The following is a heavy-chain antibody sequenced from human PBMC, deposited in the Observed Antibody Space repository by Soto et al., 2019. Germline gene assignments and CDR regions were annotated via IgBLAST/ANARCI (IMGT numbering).Heavy chain of an antibody. Sequence: PSETLSLTCTVSGGFISSYYWSWIRQPAGKGLEWIGRIYTSGSTNYNPSLKSRVTMSVDTSKNQFSLKLSSVTAADTAVYYCARDRYYDILTGYQPSDYWGQGTLVTVSS. CDR3: ARDRYYDILTGYQPSDY. CDR2: IYTSGST. CDR1: GGFISSYY. J-gene: IGHJ4*02. D-gene: IGHD3-9*01. V-gene: IGHV4-4*07.